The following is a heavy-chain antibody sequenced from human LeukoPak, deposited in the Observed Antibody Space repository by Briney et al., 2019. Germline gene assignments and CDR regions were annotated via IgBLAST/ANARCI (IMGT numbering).Heavy chain of an antibody. CDR1: GFTFSSYW. D-gene: IGHD4-17*01. CDR3: ARVGRLQYGDYVAFDY. CDR2: IKQDGSEK. J-gene: IGHJ4*02. Sequence: GGSLRLSCAASGFTFSSYWMSWVRQAPGKGLEGVANIKQDGSEKYYVDSMKGRFTISRDNAKNSLYLQMNSLRAEDTAVYYCARVGRLQYGDYVAFDYWGQGTLVTVSS. V-gene: IGHV3-7*03.